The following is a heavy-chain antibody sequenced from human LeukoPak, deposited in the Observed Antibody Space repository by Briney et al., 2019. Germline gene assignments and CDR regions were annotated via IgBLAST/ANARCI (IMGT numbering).Heavy chain of an antibody. J-gene: IGHJ5*02. V-gene: IGHV4-38-2*02. CDR2: VYHTVAT. CDR1: GYSISSGYF. CDR3: ARDLGLTISANWFDP. D-gene: IGHD3-9*01. Sequence: SETLSLTCGVSGYSISSGYFWVWIRQPPGKGLEWIGSVYHTVATYYNPSLRSPVTISVDTSKNQFSLELNSVTAADTAVYYCARDLGLTISANWFDPWGQGTLVTVSS.